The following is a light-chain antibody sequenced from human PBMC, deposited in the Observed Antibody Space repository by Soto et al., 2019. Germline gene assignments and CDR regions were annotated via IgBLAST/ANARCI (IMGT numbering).Light chain of an antibody. Sequence: EIVLTQSPATLSLSPGEGATLSCRASQSVSTYLAWYQQKPGLAPRLLIYDASNRAPGIPARFSGSGSGTDFTLTISSLEPEDFALYYCQQRSNWLFTFGGGTKVEIK. CDR1: QSVSTY. V-gene: IGKV3-11*01. CDR2: DAS. CDR3: QQRSNWLFT. J-gene: IGKJ4*01.